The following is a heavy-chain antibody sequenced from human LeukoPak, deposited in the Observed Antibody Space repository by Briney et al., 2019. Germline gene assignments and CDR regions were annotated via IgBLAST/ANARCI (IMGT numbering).Heavy chain of an antibody. CDR3: ARDDYYGSEMFDY. J-gene: IGHJ4*02. CDR2: ISSSSSTI. D-gene: IGHD3-10*01. V-gene: IGHV3-48*01. CDR1: GFTFSSHS. Sequence: GGSLRLSCAASGFTFSSHSMYWVRQAPGKGLEWASYISSSSSTIYYADSVKGRFTISRDNAKNSLYLQMNSLRAEDTAVYYCARDDYYGSEMFDYWGQGTLVTVSS.